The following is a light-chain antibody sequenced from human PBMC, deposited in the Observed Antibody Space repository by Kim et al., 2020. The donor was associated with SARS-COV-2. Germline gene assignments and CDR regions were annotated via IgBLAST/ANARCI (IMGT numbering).Light chain of an antibody. V-gene: IGKV3-20*01. J-gene: IGKJ1*01. CDR3: QQYDSLPRT. Sequence: SPGERVTLSCRASQSVRSTYLAWYQQKAGQAPRLLIYGASSRATGIPDRFSGSGSGTDFTLTISRLEPEDFAVYYCQQYDSLPRTFGQGTKVDIK. CDR1: QSVRSTY. CDR2: GAS.